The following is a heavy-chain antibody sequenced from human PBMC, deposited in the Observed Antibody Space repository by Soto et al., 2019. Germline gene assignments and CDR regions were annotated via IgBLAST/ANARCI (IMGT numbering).Heavy chain of an antibody. J-gene: IGHJ4*02. D-gene: IGHD6-13*01. CDR1: GYTFTGYY. Sequence: ASVKVSCKASGYTFTGYYMHWVRQAPGQGLEWMGWINPNSGGTNYAQKFQGWVTMTRDTSISTAYMELGRLRSDDTAVYYCARDGLAAAGLGYWGQGTLVTVSS. CDR2: INPNSGGT. V-gene: IGHV1-2*04. CDR3: ARDGLAAAGLGY.